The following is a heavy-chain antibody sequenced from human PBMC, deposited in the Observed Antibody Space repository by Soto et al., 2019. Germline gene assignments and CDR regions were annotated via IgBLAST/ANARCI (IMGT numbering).Heavy chain of an antibody. Sequence: QVQLQESGPGLVKPSQTLSLTYTVSGGSISSGGYYWSWIRQHPGKGLEWIGYIYYTGSIYYNPSLKSRVTISVDTSKNQFSLKLSSVTAADTAVYYCARDLRFRGFYGMDVWGQGTTVTVSS. J-gene: IGHJ6*02. CDR2: IYYTGSI. V-gene: IGHV4-31*03. D-gene: IGHD3-10*01. CDR3: ARDLRFRGFYGMDV. CDR1: GGSISSGGYY.